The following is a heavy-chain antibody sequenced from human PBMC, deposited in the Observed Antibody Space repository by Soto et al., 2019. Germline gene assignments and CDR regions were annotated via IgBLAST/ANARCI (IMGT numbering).Heavy chain of an antibody. V-gene: IGHV3-72*01. D-gene: IGHD1-26*01. J-gene: IGHJ4*02. CDR2: IKNKANSYTT. CDR1: GFIFSDHY. Sequence: VQLVESGGGLVQPGGSLRLSCAASGFIFSDHYMDWVRQAPGKGLEWVGRIKNKANSYTTEYAASVKGRFNISRDDSKNSLYLQMNSLKTEDTAVYYCTRISLVGATGGRYFDYWGQGTLLTVSS. CDR3: TRISLVGATGGRYFDY.